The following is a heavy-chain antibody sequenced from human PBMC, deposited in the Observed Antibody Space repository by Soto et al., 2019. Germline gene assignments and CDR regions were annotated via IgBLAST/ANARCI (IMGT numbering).Heavy chain of an antibody. CDR3: AKDHAKYGDYTDAFDI. V-gene: IGHV3-23*01. Sequence: EVQLLESGGGLVQPGGSLRLSCAASGFTFSSYAMSWVRQAPGKGLEWVSGISGSGGSTYYADSVKGRFTISRDNSKNTLYLQMNSLRAEDTAVYYCAKDHAKYGDYTDAFDIWGQGTMVTVSS. D-gene: IGHD4-17*01. CDR2: ISGSGGST. CDR1: GFTFSSYA. J-gene: IGHJ3*02.